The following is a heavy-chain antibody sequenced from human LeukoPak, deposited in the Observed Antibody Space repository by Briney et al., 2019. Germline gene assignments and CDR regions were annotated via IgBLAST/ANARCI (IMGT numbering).Heavy chain of an antibody. V-gene: IGHV1-2*02. Sequence: ASVKVSCKASAYTFTGYYIHWVRQAPGQGLEWMARINPNDGDTNLAQKFQGRVTMTRDTSITTAYMELTGLRSDDTAMYYCARVRLGGFDIWGQGTMVIVSS. CDR2: INPNDGDT. J-gene: IGHJ3*02. CDR1: AYTFTGYY. D-gene: IGHD5-12*01. CDR3: ARVRLGGFDI.